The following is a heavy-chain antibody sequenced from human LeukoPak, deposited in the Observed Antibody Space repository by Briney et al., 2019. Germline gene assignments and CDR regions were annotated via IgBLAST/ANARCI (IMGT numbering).Heavy chain of an antibody. J-gene: IGHJ4*02. Sequence: QPGGSLRLSCAASGFTFSDYAMTWLCQAPGKGLEWVATISTSGSRTYSIDAVKGRFAFSRDNSKNTLFLEMNSLRAEDTAIYYCAKCRAGSDADCYGFDYWGQGTLVTVSS. V-gene: IGHV3-23*01. D-gene: IGHD2-21*02. CDR1: GFTFSDYA. CDR3: AKCRAGSDADCYGFDY. CDR2: ISTSGSRT.